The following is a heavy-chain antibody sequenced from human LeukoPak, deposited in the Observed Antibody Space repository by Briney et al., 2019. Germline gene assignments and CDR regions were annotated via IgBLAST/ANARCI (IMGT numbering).Heavy chain of an antibody. J-gene: IGHJ4*02. Sequence: GESLRISCQGFGYPFTTSWIGWVRQLPGKGLEWTAIIYAGNSDAKYSPSFQGQVSISTDRSISTTYLQWSSLKASDTAMYYCARPSMTSGYDFDNWGQGTLVTVSS. CDR2: IYAGNSDA. V-gene: IGHV5-51*01. CDR1: GYPFTTSW. CDR3: ARPSMTSGYDFDN. D-gene: IGHD3-22*01.